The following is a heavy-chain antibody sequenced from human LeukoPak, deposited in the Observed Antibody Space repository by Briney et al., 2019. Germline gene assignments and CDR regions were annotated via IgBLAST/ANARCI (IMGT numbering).Heavy chain of an antibody. D-gene: IGHD5-12*01. CDR2: INPYSGGT. J-gene: IGHJ4*02. V-gene: IGHV1-2*02. CDR1: GYTFTDYY. Sequence: GASVKVSCKASGYTFTDYYLHWVRQAPGQGLEWMGWINPYSGGTSYAQNFQGRVTMTRDTSTSTAYMEVSRLRSDDTAVYYCAKDMRSRGYSGYDCFDYWGQGTLVTVSS. CDR3: AKDMRSRGYSGYDCFDY.